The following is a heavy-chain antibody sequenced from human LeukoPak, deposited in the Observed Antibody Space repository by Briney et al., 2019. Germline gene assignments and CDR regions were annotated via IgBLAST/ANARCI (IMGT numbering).Heavy chain of an antibody. CDR1: GGSISSYY. CDR3: ARSLLKYGDYVGY. CDR2: IYYSGST. J-gene: IGHJ4*02. Sequence: PSETLSLTCTVSGGSISSYYWSWIRQPPGKGLEWIGYIYYSGSTNYNPSLKSRVTISVDTSKNQFSLKLSSVTAADTAVYYCARSLLKYGDYVGYWGQGTLVTVSS. D-gene: IGHD4-17*01. V-gene: IGHV4-59*01.